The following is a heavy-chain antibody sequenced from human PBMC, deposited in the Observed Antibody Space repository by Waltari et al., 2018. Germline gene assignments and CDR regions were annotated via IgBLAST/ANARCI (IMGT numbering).Heavy chain of an antibody. Sequence: EVQLLESGGGLVQPGESLRLSCAASGFTFSSYVMIWVRQAPGKGLECVSSISGSGGSTYYAAAVKGRFTISRDNIKDTLYLQMNRLRAEDTAVYYCALSPTWGQGTLVTVSS. CDR1: GFTFSSYV. V-gene: IGHV3-23*01. CDR3: ALSPT. CDR2: ISGSGGST. J-gene: IGHJ5*02.